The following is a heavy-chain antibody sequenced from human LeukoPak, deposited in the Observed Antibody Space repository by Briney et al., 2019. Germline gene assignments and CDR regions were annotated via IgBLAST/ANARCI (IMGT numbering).Heavy chain of an antibody. CDR3: ARLDYDYVWGSYRPPYMDV. D-gene: IGHD3-16*02. V-gene: IGHV4-34*01. CDR2: INHSGST. J-gene: IGHJ6*03. Sequence: SETLSLTCAVYGGPFSGYYWSWIRQPPGKGLEWIGEINHSGSTNYNPSLKSRVTISVDTSKNQFSLKLSSVTAADTAVYYCARLDYDYVWGSYRPPYMDVWGKGTTVTISS. CDR1: GGPFSGYY.